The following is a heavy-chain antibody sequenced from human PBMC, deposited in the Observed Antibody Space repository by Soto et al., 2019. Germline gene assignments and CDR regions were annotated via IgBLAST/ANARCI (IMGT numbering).Heavy chain of an antibody. J-gene: IGHJ6*02. V-gene: IGHV4-34*01. CDR2: INHSGST. CDR1: GGSFSGYY. D-gene: IGHD3-22*01. Sequence: SETLSLTCAVYGGSFSGYYWSWIRQPPGKGLEWIGEINHSGSTNYNPSLKSRVTISVDTSKNQFSLKLSSVTAADTAVYYCARMGGYSYYYYYGMDVWGQGTTVT. CDR3: ARMGGYSYYYYYGMDV.